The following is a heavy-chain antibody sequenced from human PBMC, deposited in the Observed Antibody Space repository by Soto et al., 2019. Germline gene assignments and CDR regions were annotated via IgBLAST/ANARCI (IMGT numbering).Heavy chain of an antibody. CDR2: IYPSDSDT. J-gene: IGHJ4*02. CDR1: GYNFAVYW. V-gene: IGHV5-51*01. CDR3: ARGGVSTRTFDY. D-gene: IGHD3-3*01. Sequence: GESLKISCKGSGYNFAVYWIAWVRQMPGKGLELMGIIYPSDSDTRYRPSFQGQVTISADKSISSAYLQWSSLRASDIAMYYCARGGVSTRTFDYWGQGTPVTVSS.